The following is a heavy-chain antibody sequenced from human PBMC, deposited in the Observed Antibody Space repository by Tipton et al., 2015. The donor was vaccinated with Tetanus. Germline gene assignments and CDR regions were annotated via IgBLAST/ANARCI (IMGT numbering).Heavy chain of an antibody. V-gene: IGHV5-51*01. Sequence: QLVQSGAEVKKPGESLKISCKGSGYNFTNYWIGWVRQMPGKGLEWMGVIFPGNSDTRYSPPFQGQVTISVDKSISTAYLQWVSLKASDTAMYYCARLPPFGSGFYGGYWGQGTLVTVSS. CDR3: ARLPPFGSGFYGGY. J-gene: IGHJ4*02. CDR2: IFPGNSDT. D-gene: IGHD3-16*01. CDR1: GYNFTNYW.